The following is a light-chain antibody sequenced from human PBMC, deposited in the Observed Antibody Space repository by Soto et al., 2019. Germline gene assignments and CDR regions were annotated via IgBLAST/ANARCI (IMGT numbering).Light chain of an antibody. CDR3: QQLNSYPYT. CDR1: QGISSY. Sequence: DIQLTQSPYFLSASVGDRVTITCRASQGISSYLAWYQQKPGKAPKLLIYAASTLQSGVPSRCRGSGSGTEFTLTVSSLQHEDFATYYCQQLNSYPYTFGQGTKLEIK. CDR2: AAS. J-gene: IGKJ2*01. V-gene: IGKV1-9*01.